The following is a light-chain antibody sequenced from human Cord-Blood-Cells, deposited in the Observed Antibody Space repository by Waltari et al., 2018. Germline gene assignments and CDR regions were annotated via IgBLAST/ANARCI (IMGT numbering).Light chain of an antibody. CDR1: SSDVGGYNY. V-gene: IGLV2-14*01. Sequence: QSALTQPASVSGSPGQSITISCTGTSSDVGGYNYVSWYQQHPGQAPNLMIYDVSNRPSGVSNLFSGAKSGNTSSLTISGLQAEDEADYYCSSYTSSSTVVFGGGTKLTVL. CDR3: SSYTSSSTVV. CDR2: DVS. J-gene: IGLJ2*01.